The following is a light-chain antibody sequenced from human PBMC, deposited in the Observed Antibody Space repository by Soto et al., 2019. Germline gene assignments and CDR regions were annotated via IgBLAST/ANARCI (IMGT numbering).Light chain of an antibody. CDR3: LQHCSSSYT. Sequence: DIVMTQSPDSLPVSLGERATINCKSSQSVLYSSSSKNCLVWYQQKPGQPPKVLIYWATTRESGIPDRFSGSGSGTDFTVTISNLQAEEGAVYYCLQHCSSSYTFGKETKLQV. V-gene: IGKV4-1*01. CDR2: WAT. J-gene: IGKJ2*01. CDR1: QSVLYSSSSKNC.